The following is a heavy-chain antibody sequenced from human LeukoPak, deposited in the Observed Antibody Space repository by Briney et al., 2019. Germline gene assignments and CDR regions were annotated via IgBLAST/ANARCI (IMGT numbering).Heavy chain of an antibody. CDR1: GFTFSSYA. CDR3: AKDRDDFWSGNWFGP. V-gene: IGHV3-23*01. CDR2: ISGSGGST. D-gene: IGHD3-3*01. Sequence: GGSLRLSCAASGFTFSSYAMSWVRQAPGKGLEWVSAISGSGGSTYYADSVKGRFTISRDNSKNTLYLQMNSLRAEDTAVYYCAKDRDDFWSGNWFGPWGQGTLVTVSS. J-gene: IGHJ5*02.